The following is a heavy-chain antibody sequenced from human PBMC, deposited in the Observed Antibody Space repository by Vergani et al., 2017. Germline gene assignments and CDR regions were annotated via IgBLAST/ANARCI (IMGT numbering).Heavy chain of an antibody. J-gene: IGHJ6*02. V-gene: IGHV1-18*01. D-gene: IGHD6-13*01. Sequence: QVQLVQSGAEVKKPGASVKVSCKASGYTFTSYGISWVRQAPGQGLEWMGWISAYNGNTNYAQKLQGSVTMTTDTSTRTAYMELRSLSSDDTALYYCASTGSWYEADYYADGMDVWGQGTTVTVSS. CDR3: ASTGSWYEADYYADGMDV. CDR1: GYTFTSYG. CDR2: ISAYNGNT.